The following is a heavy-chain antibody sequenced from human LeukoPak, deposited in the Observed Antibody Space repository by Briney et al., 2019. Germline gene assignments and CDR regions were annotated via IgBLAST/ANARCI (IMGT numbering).Heavy chain of an antibody. J-gene: IGHJ4*02. CDR3: ARDRISPAAAAGNGISVY. V-gene: IGHV3-30-3*01. CDR2: ISYDGSNK. D-gene: IGHD6-13*01. CDR1: GFIFSSYA. Sequence: GGSLRLSCAASGFIFSSYAMHWVRQAPGKGLEWVAVISYDGSNKYYADSVKGRFTISRDNSKNTLYLQMNSLRAEDTAVYYCARDRISPAAAAGNGISVYWGQGTLVTVSS.